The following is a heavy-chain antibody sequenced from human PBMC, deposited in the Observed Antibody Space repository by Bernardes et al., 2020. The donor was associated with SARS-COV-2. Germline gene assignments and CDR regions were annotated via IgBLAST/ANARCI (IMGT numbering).Heavy chain of an antibody. J-gene: IGHJ5*02. D-gene: IGHD3-3*01. Sequence: SETLSLTCTVSGGPISSGGYYWSWNRQHPGKGLEWIGYIHYSGSTYYNPSLKSRVTISVDTSKNQFSLKLSPVTAAETAVYYCARGSPQSITIFGVVIPGSWFDPWGQGTLVTVSS. CDR1: GGPISSGGYY. CDR3: ARGSPQSITIFGVVIPGSWFDP. V-gene: IGHV4-31*03. CDR2: IHYSGST.